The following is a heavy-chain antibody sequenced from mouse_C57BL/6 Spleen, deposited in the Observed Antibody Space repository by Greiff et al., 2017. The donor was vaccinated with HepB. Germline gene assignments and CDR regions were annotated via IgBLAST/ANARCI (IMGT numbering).Heavy chain of an antibody. CDR1: GFTFSDYG. D-gene: IGHD1-1*01. J-gene: IGHJ1*03. CDR2: ISNLAYSI. CDR3: ARQGYYYGSSDWYFDV. V-gene: IGHV5-15*01. Sequence: EVKLMESGGGLVQPGGSLKLSCAASGFTFSDYGMAWVRQAPRKGPEWVAFISNLAYSIYYADTVTGRFTISRENAKNTLYLEMSSLRSEDTAMYYCARQGYYYGSSDWYFDVWGTGTTVTVSS.